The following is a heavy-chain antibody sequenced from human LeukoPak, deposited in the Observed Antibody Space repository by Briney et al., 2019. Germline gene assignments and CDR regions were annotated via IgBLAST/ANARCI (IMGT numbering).Heavy chain of an antibody. J-gene: IGHJ4*02. Sequence: PGGSLRLSCAASGFTFSSFGMSWVRQAPGKGLEWVSAISSTGGTAYYADSVKGRFTISRDNSKNTLYLQMNSLRAEDTAVYYCAKGKYYYDSSGYSEPFDYWGQGTLVTVSS. D-gene: IGHD3-22*01. CDR2: ISSTGGTA. V-gene: IGHV3-23*01. CDR1: GFTFSSFG. CDR3: AKGKYYYDSSGYSEPFDY.